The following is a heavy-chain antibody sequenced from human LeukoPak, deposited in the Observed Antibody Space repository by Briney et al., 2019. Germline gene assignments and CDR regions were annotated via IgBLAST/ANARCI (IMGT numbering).Heavy chain of an antibody. V-gene: IGHV4-59*03. J-gene: IGHJ4*02. D-gene: IGHD3-22*01. Sequence: PLETLSLTCTVSGGSISSYYWSWIRQPPGKGLEWIGYIYYSGGTNYNPSLKSRVTISVDTSKNQFSLKLTSVTAADTAVYYCAAGGYYDNSGTDYWGQGTLVTVSS. CDR1: GGSISSYY. CDR3: AAGGYYDNSGTDY. CDR2: IYYSGGT.